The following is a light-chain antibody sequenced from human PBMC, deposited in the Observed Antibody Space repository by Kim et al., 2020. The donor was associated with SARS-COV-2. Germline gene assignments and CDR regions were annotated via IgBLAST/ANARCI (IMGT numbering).Light chain of an antibody. V-gene: IGLV1-47*01. CDR1: ITNNGSNL. Sequence: GHEVPIPCSGAITNNGSNLEYWDQQPPETAPKLLIYRNNQRPSGVPDRFSGSKSGTSASLAISGLRSEDEAAYYCAAWDDILSGMIFGGGTQLTVL. CDR3: AAWDDILSGMI. CDR2: RNN. J-gene: IGLJ2*01.